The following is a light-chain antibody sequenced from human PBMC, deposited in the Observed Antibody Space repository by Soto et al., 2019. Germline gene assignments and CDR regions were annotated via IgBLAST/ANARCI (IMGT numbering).Light chain of an antibody. J-gene: IGLJ1*01. CDR1: SSDVGGYNY. V-gene: IGLV2-14*01. CDR3: SSYTSSRTLLYV. Sequence: QSALTQPASVSGSPGQSITISCTGTSSDVGGYNYVSWYQQHPGKAPKLMIYDVSNRPSGVSNRFSGSKSGNTASLTISGLQAEEEADYYCSSYTSSRTLLYVFGTGTKVTVL. CDR2: DVS.